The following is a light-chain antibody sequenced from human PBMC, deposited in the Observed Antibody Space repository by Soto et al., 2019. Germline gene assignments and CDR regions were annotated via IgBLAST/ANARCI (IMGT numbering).Light chain of an antibody. CDR1: QTISTW. CDR2: KAS. J-gene: IGKJ1*01. CDR3: QQYNSYPWT. Sequence: IQVTQSPYTLSGFVGDRVTLTCLASQTISTWLAWYQQKPGKAPNLLIYKASRLETGVPSRFSGSGSGTEFTLAISSLQPDDFATYYCQQYNSYPWTFCQGTKVDVK. V-gene: IGKV1-5*03.